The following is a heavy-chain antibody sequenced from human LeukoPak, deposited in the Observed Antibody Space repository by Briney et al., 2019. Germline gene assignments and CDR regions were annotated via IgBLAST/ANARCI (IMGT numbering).Heavy chain of an antibody. D-gene: IGHD2-8*01. CDR1: GGSISSYY. CDR3: AARFPGVDY. V-gene: IGHV4-59*12. J-gene: IGHJ4*02. CDR2: IYYSGST. Sequence: SETLSLTCTVSGGSISSYYWSWIRQPPGKGLEWIGYIYYSGSTNYNPSLKSRVTISVDRSKNQFSLKLSSVTAADTAVYYCAARFPGVDYWGQGTLVTVSS.